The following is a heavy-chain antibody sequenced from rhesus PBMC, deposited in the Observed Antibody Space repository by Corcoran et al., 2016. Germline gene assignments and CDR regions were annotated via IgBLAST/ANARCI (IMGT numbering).Heavy chain of an antibody. V-gene: IGHV4-173*01. CDR1: GGSISSNY. CDR2: ICGSGGST. D-gene: IGHD1-26*01. CDR3: ARTNWNYYFDY. Sequence: QLQLQESGPGLVKPSETLSLTCAVSGGSISSNYWSWIRQPPGKGLVWIGRICGSGGSTDYNPSLKSRVTSSTDTSKNQFSLKLSSVTAADTAVYYCARTNWNYYFDYWGQGVLVTVSS. J-gene: IGHJ4*01.